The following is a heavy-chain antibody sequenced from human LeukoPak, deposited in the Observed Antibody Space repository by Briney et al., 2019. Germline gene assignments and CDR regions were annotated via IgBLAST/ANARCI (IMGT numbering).Heavy chain of an antibody. CDR2: IYYSGST. Sequence: SETLSLTCTVSGGSISSSSYYWGWIRQPPGKGLEWIGSIYYSGSTYYNPSLKSRVTISVDTSKNQFSLKLSSVTAADTAVYYCARLTYYYDSSGYLYYFDYWGQGTLVTVSS. D-gene: IGHD3-22*01. J-gene: IGHJ4*02. V-gene: IGHV4-39*01. CDR3: ARLTYYYDSSGYLYYFDY. CDR1: GGSISSSSYY.